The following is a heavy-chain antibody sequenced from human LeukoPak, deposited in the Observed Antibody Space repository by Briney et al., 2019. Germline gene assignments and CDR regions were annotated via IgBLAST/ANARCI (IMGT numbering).Heavy chain of an antibody. CDR3: ASEINWGFGAFDV. Sequence: GGSLRLSCVASGFMFSNYWMTWVRQAPGKGLEWVANINGDGSEKHYVDSLKGRFTISRDNAKNSLYLQMNSLSAEDTAVYYCASEINWGFGAFDVWGQGTMVTVPS. V-gene: IGHV3-7*01. J-gene: IGHJ3*01. CDR2: INGDGSEK. CDR1: GFMFSNYW. D-gene: IGHD7-27*01.